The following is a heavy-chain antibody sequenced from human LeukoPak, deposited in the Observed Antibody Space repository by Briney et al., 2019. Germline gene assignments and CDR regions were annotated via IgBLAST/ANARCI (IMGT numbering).Heavy chain of an antibody. CDR2: ISSSGSTR. J-gene: IGHJ4*02. CDR1: GFTFSSYE. D-gene: IGHD6-19*01. CDR3: TRNWFSSGLDY. V-gene: IGHV3-48*03. Sequence: GGSLRLSCAASGFTFSSYEIKWGRQPPGKGLGWVSYISSSGSTRYYADSVKGRFTISRDDAKNSLYLQMNSLRAEDTAVYYCTRNWFSSGLDYWGQGTLVTVSS.